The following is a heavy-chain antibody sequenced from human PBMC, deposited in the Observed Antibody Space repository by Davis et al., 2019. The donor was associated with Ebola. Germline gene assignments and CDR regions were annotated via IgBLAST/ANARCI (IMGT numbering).Heavy chain of an antibody. Sequence: GESLKISCSASGFTFSSYAMHWVRQAPGKGLEYVSAISSNGGSTYYADSVKGRFTISRDNSKNTLYLQMSSLRAEDTAVYYCVKDRSRYLERRGPLDYWGQGTLVTVSS. D-gene: IGHD1-1*01. V-gene: IGHV3-64D*06. J-gene: IGHJ4*02. CDR2: ISSNGGST. CDR3: VKDRSRYLERRGPLDY. CDR1: GFTFSSYA.